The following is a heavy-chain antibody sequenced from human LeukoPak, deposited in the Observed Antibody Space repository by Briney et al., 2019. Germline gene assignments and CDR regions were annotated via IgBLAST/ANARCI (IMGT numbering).Heavy chain of an antibody. Sequence: GGSLRLSCAASGFTFSSYAMHWVRQAPGKGLEWVAVISYDGSNKYYADSVKGRFTISRDNSKNTLYLQMNSLRAEDTAVYYCARDYGSGSYFVIYYFDYWGQGTLVTVSS. CDR2: ISYDGSNK. J-gene: IGHJ4*02. D-gene: IGHD3-10*01. CDR3: ARDYGSGSYFVIYYFDY. V-gene: IGHV3-30-3*01. CDR1: GFTFSSYA.